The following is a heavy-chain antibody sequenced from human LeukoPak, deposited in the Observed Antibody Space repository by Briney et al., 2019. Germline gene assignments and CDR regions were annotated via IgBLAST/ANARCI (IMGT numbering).Heavy chain of an antibody. J-gene: IGHJ4*02. CDR1: GFTFSNYD. Sequence: GGSLRLSCAASGFTFSNYDMTWVRQAPGKGLEWVSTIGDSGERTYYADPVKGRFTISRDNSKNTLSLQMNSLRVEDTAVYYCAKDVVRGVVKTDYWGQGTLVTVSS. D-gene: IGHD3-10*01. CDR3: AKDVVRGVVKTDY. CDR2: IGDSGERT. V-gene: IGHV3-23*01.